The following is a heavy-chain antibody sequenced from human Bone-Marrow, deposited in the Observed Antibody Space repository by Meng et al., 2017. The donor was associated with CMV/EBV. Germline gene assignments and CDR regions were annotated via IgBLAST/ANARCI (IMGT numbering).Heavy chain of an antibody. CDR1: GGSISSYY. Sequence: SETLSLTCTVSGGSISSYYWSWIRQPPGKGLQWIGYIYYNGATNYNPSLKSRVTISVDTSKNQFSLKLSSVTAADTAIYYCTRGSAAAAGATILPDYWGQGALVTVSS. J-gene: IGHJ4*02. V-gene: IGHV4-59*01. D-gene: IGHD1-26*01. CDR3: TRGSAAAAGATILPDY. CDR2: IYYNGAT.